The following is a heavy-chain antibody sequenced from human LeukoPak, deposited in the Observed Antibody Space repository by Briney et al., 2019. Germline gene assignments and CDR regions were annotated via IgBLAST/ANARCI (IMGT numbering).Heavy chain of an antibody. CDR1: GGTFSSYA. V-gene: IGHV1-69*06. J-gene: IGHJ4*02. CDR2: IIPIFGTA. D-gene: IGHD5-18*01. Sequence: SVKVSCKASGGTFSSYAISWVRQAPGQGLEWMGGIIPIFGTANYAQKFQGRVTMTEDTSTDTAYMELSSLRSEDTAVYYCATGTAMVTDYWGQGTLVTVSS. CDR3: ATGTAMVTDY.